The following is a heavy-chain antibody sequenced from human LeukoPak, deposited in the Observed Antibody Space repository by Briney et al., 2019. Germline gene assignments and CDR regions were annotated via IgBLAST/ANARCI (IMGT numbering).Heavy chain of an antibody. Sequence: HPGGSLRLSCAASGFTFSNNAMSWVRQAPGKGLEWVSGISGSGGSTYYADSVKGRFTISRDNSKNTLYLQMNSLTDEDTAVYYCAKKWGVGTTTLDYFDYWGQGTLVTVSS. D-gene: IGHD1-26*01. CDR2: ISGSGGST. J-gene: IGHJ4*02. CDR1: GFTFSNNA. CDR3: AKKWGVGTTTLDYFDY. V-gene: IGHV3-23*01.